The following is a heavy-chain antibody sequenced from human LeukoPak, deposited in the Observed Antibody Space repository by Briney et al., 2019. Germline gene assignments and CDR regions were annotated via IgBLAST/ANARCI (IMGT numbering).Heavy chain of an antibody. CDR2: ISWNSGSI. V-gene: IGHV3-9*01. J-gene: IGHJ4*02. CDR3: TNSYSSSWYIGFFDY. Sequence: AGGSLRLSCAASGFTFDGYAMHWVRQAPGKGLEWVSGISWNSGSIGYADSVKGRFTISRDNAKNSLYLQMNSLRAEDTALYYCTNSYSSSWYIGFFDYWGQGTLVTVSS. D-gene: IGHD6-13*01. CDR1: GFTFDGYA.